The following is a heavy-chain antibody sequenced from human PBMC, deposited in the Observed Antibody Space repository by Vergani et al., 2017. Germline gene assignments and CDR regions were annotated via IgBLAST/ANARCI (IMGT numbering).Heavy chain of an antibody. CDR1: GFTFSDFW. CDR3: ATAGAAYCRGASCYDFFEY. V-gene: IGHV3-7*01. Sequence: EVLLVESGGGLVQPGESLRLSCTASGFTFSDFWMTWVRQVPGKGLEWVANIMPDGSATMYADSLRGRFSISRDNAKNSLHLHMSSLRVEDTAVYYCATAGAAYCRGASCYDFFEYWGQGTLVTVAS. D-gene: IGHD2-15*01. J-gene: IGHJ4*02. CDR2: IMPDGSAT.